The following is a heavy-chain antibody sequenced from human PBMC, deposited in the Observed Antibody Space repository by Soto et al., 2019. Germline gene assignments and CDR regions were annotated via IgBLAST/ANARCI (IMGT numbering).Heavy chain of an antibody. J-gene: IGHJ5*02. Sequence: GGSLRLSCATSGFSFSDFEMHWVRQAPGKGLEWVSYISSGGTTKYYADSVKGRFTISRDYAKNSLFLQMNSLRAEDTAVYYCAREYYDILTGLYLNWFERWGQGTLVTVSS. CDR2: ISSGGTTK. V-gene: IGHV3-48*03. CDR1: GFSFSDFE. D-gene: IGHD3-9*01. CDR3: AREYYDILTGLYLNWFER.